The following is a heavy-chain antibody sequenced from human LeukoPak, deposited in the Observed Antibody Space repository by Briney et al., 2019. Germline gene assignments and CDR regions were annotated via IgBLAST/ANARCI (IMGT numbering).Heavy chain of an antibody. CDR2: IYYSGST. J-gene: IGHJ4*02. Sequence: SQTLSLTCTVSGGSINSGGYYWSWIRQHPGKGLEWIGYIYYSGSTYYNPSLKSRVTISVDTSKNQFSLKLSFVTAADTAVYYCAKTYYDILTGYRPFDYWGQGTLVTVSS. V-gene: IGHV4-31*03. D-gene: IGHD3-9*01. CDR3: AKTYYDILTGYRPFDY. CDR1: GGSINSGGYY.